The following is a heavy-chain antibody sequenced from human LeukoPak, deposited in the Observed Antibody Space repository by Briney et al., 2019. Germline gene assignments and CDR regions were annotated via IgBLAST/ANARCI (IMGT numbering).Heavy chain of an antibody. V-gene: IGHV4-31*03. CDR3: ARVTTVAVFDY. J-gene: IGHJ4*02. D-gene: IGHD4-23*01. CDR2: IYYSGGT. Sequence: SQTLSLTCTVSGGSIYSGGYYWSWIRQHPGKGLEWIGYIYYSGGTYCTPSLKSRVTMSIDTSKNQFSLKLTSVTAADTAVYYCARVTTVAVFDYWGQGILVTVSS. CDR1: GGSIYSGGYY.